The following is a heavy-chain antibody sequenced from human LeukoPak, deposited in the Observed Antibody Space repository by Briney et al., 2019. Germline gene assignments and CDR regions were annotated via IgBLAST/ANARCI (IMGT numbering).Heavy chain of an antibody. J-gene: IGHJ4*02. V-gene: IGHV1-58*02. D-gene: IGHD6-19*01. CDR2: IVVGSGNT. Sequence: SVKVSCKASGFTFTSSAMRWVRQARGQRLEWIGWIVVGSGNTNYAQKFQERVTITRDMSTSTAYMELSSLRSEDTAVYYCAAVGGRGWHNYDYWGQGTLVTVSS. CDR3: AAVGGRGWHNYDY. CDR1: GFTFTSSA.